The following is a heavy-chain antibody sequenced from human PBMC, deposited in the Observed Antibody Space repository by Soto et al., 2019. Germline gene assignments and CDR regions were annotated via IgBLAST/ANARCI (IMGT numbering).Heavy chain of an antibody. CDR1: GGSFSGYY. Sequence: PSETLSLTCAVYGGSFSGYYWSWIRQPPGKGLEWIGEINHSGSTNYNPSLKSRVTISVDTSKNQFSLKLSSVTAADTAFYYCARGRSFLHYTAMVGIRYWGQGTLVTVSS. D-gene: IGHD5-18*01. V-gene: IGHV4-34*01. J-gene: IGHJ4*02. CDR2: INHSGST. CDR3: ARGRSFLHYTAMVGIRY.